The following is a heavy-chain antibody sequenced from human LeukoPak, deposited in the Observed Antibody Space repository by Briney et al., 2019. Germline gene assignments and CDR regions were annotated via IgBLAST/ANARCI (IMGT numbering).Heavy chain of an antibody. D-gene: IGHD3-22*01. CDR2: INHSGST. V-gene: IGHV4-34*01. CDR3: ARRYYYDSSGSQSSPIDY. J-gene: IGHJ4*02. Sequence: SETLSLTCAVYGGSFSGYYWGWIRQPPGKGLEWIGEINHSGSTNYNPSLKSRVTISVDTSKNQFSLKLSSVTAADTAVYYCARRYYYDSSGSQSSPIDYWGQGTLVTVSS. CDR1: GGSFSGYY.